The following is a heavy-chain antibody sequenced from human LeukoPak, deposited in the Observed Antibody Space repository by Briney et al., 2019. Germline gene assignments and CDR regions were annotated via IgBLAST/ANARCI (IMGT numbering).Heavy chain of an antibody. J-gene: IGHJ5*02. D-gene: IGHD4-17*01. CDR2: INPNSGGT. CDR1: GYTFTGYY. V-gene: IGHV1-2*02. Sequence: GASVKVSCKASGYTFTGYYMHWVQQAPGQGLEWMGWINPNSGGTNYAQKFQGRVTMTRDTSISTAYMELSRLRSDDTAVYYCARVATVTSRWFDPWGQGTLVTVSS. CDR3: ARVATVTSRWFDP.